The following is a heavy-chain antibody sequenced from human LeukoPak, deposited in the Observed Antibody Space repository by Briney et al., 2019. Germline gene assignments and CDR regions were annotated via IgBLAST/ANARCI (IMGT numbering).Heavy chain of an antibody. J-gene: IGHJ4*02. CDR2: IYYSGST. V-gene: IGHV4-28*03. CDR1: GTSISSGNW. D-gene: IGHD5-12*01. CDR3: ARASGYYYFDY. Sequence: SETLSLTCAVSGTSISSGNWWGWIRQPPGKGLEWIGNIYYSGSTYYNPSLKSRVTISVDTSKNQFSLKLSSVTAADTAVFYCARASGYYYFDYWGQGTLVTVSS.